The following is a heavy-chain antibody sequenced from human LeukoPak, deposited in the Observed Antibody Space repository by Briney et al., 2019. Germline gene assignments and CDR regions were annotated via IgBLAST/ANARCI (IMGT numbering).Heavy chain of an antibody. Sequence: KPSETLSLTCTVSGGSVSSGSYYWSWIRQPPGKGLEWIGYTYYSGSTNYNPSLKSRVTISVDTSKNQFSLKLSSVTAADTAVYYCARSPFLSGVDYWGQGTLVTVSS. CDR3: ARSPFLSGVDY. CDR2: TYYSGST. V-gene: IGHV4-61*01. CDR1: GGSVSSGSYY. D-gene: IGHD3-10*01. J-gene: IGHJ4*02.